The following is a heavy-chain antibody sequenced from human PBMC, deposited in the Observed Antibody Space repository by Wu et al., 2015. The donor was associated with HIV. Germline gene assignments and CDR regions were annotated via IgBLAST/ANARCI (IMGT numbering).Heavy chain of an antibody. CDR1: GYTFIGYY. J-gene: IGHJ3*02. CDR2: IIPNRAAT. Sequence: QVQLVQSGAEVKKPGASVKVSCKASGYTFIGYYLHWVRQAPGQGLEWMGWIIPNRAATNYAQKFRGRVTMTGDTSISTAYMELRSLRFDDTAVYYCARDELFRVDDAFDMWGQGTLVTVSS. D-gene: IGHD2-15*01. CDR3: ARDELFRVDDAFDM. V-gene: IGHV1-2*02.